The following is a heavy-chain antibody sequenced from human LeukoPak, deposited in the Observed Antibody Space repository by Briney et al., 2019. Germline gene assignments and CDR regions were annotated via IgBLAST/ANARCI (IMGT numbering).Heavy chain of an antibody. CDR1: GFSFSGYS. CDR3: ARDGRSTWYEDS. D-gene: IGHD6-13*01. Sequence: GGSLRLSCAASGFSFSGYSMNWARQAPGKGLEWVSSISSTSSYIYYADSVKGRFTISRDNAKNSLFLQMNNLRAEDAAVYFCARDGRSTWYEDSWGQGTLVTVSS. J-gene: IGHJ4*02. CDR2: ISSTSSYI. V-gene: IGHV3-21*01.